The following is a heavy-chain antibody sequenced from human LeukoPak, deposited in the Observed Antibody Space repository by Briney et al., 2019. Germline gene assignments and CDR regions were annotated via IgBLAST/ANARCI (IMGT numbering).Heavy chain of an antibody. Sequence: SETLSLTCTVSGYSISSGYYWGWIRQLPGKGLEWIGSIYHSGSTYYNPSLKSRVTISVDTSKNQFSLKLSSVTAADTAVYYCARVQPYDDSDVFDIWGQGTMVTVSS. CDR1: GYSISSGYY. CDR3: ARVQPYDDSDVFDI. V-gene: IGHV4-38-2*02. CDR2: IYHSGST. D-gene: IGHD4-17*01. J-gene: IGHJ3*02.